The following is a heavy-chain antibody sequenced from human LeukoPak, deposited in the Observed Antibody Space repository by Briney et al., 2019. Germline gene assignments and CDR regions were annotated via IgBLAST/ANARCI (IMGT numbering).Heavy chain of an antibody. Sequence: GGSLRLSCAASGFTFSSYSMNWVRQAPGKGLEWVSFISSSSSSINYADSVKGRFTISRDNAENTLYLQMNSLRAEDTAVYYCARGTAGYHSSYFDYWGQGTLVTVSS. J-gene: IGHJ4*02. CDR3: ARGTAGYHSSYFDY. D-gene: IGHD3-16*02. V-gene: IGHV3-21*01. CDR1: GFTFSSYS. CDR2: ISSSSSSI.